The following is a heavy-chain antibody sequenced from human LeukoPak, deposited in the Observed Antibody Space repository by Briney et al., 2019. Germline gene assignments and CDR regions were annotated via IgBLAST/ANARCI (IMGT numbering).Heavy chain of an antibody. CDR3: ARRFQTNFDY. J-gene: IGHJ4*02. D-gene: IGHD1-1*01. CDR1: GGSFSGYY. V-gene: IGHV4-34*01. CDR2: INHSGST. Sequence: SETLSLTCAVYGGSFSGYYWSWIRQPPGKGLEWIGEINHSGSTNYNPSLKSRVTISVDTSKNQFSLKLSSVTAADTAVYYCARRFQTNFDYWGQGTLVTVSS.